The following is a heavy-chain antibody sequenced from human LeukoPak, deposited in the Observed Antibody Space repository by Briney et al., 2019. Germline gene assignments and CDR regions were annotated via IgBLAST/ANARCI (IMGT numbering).Heavy chain of an antibody. Sequence: PGGSLRLSCAASGFTFTNYGMSWVRQAPGKGLEWVANIKQDGSEKYYVDSVKGRFTISKDNAKNSLYLQMNSLRVEDTSVYYCARVKHYYDSSGYGCYFDYWGQGTLVTVSS. CDR2: IKQDGSEK. CDR1: GFTFTNYG. CDR3: ARVKHYYDSSGYGCYFDY. V-gene: IGHV3-7*01. J-gene: IGHJ4*02. D-gene: IGHD3-22*01.